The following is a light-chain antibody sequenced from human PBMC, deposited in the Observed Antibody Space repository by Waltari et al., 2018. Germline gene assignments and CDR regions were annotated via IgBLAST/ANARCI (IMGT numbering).Light chain of an antibody. CDR2: GAS. Sequence: EIVLTQSPGTLSLSPGERATLSCRASQSLTNFYLAWYQQKPGQAPRLLIYGASTRPTGIPDRFSGSGSGTDFTLTINRLEPEDFAVYHCQHYGTSPSFGQGTKLEIK. J-gene: IGKJ2*01. CDR3: QHYGTSPS. CDR1: QSLTNFY. V-gene: IGKV3-20*01.